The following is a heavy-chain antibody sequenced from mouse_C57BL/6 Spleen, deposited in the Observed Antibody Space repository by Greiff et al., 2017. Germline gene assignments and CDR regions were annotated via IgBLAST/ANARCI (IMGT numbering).Heavy chain of an antibody. CDR2: IHPNSGST. D-gene: IGHD2-4*01. V-gene: IGHV1-64*01. J-gene: IGHJ4*01. Sequence: QVQLKQPGAELVKPGASVKLSCKASGYTFTSYWMHWVKQRPGQGLEWIGMIHPNSGSTNYNEKLKSKATLTVDKSSSTAYMQLSSLTSEDSAVYYCARSYDYDGGDYAMDYWGQGTSVTVSS. CDR1: GYTFTSYW. CDR3: ARSYDYDGGDYAMDY.